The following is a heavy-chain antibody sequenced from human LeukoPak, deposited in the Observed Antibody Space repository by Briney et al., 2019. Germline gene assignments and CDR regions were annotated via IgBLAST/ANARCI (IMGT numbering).Heavy chain of an antibody. D-gene: IGHD1-26*01. V-gene: IGHV3-73*01. CDR3: AKDLGNSGSWDY. J-gene: IGHJ4*02. Sequence: GGSLKLSCAASGFTFSASAMHWVRQTSGKGLEWVGRIKSKASNYATAYAASVNGRFTISRDDSKNTAYLQMNSLRAEDTAVYYCAKDLGNSGSWDYWGQGALVTVST. CDR1: GFTFSASA. CDR2: IKSKASNYAT.